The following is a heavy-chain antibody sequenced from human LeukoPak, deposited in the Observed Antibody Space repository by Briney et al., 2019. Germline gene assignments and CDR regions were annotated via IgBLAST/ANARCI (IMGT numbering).Heavy chain of an antibody. J-gene: IGHJ1*01. CDR3: ARGSYYGAWYAEYLHH. CDR2: TYYRSRWFS. V-gene: IGHV6-1*01. CDR1: GDTVSNNTAA. D-gene: IGHD6-19*01. Sequence: SQTLSLTCAISGDTVSNNTAAWNWIRQSPSRGLEWLGRTYYRSRWFSDYAESLKSRIDINADASTNHFSLQLDSVTPEDTAVYYCARGSYYGAWYAEYLHHWGQGTLVTVSS.